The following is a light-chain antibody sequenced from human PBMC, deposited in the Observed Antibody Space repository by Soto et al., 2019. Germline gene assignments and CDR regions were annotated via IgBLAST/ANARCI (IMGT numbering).Light chain of an antibody. J-gene: IGKJ4*01. V-gene: IGKV1-12*01. CDR3: QQGDSFPFT. Sequence: DIKMTQSPSSVSASVGDRVTITCRASQDISTWVAWYQQKPGKAPKLLISAASTLQSGVPRRFSGSGSGTDFTLIISSLQPEDFATYFCQQGDSFPFTFGGGTKVDIK. CDR1: QDISTW. CDR2: AAS.